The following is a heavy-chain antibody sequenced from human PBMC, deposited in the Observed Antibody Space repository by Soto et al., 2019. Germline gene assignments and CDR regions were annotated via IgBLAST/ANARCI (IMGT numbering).Heavy chain of an antibody. CDR1: GVSLSNFY. V-gene: IGHV4-59*08. CDR3: EGAGGH. Sequence: QVQLQESGPGLVKPSETLSLTCSVSGVSLSNFYWRWIRQPPGKGLEWIGHIDYSGNTNYNPSLKSRLTISLDTSKNQFSLKLNSVTAADTAVYYCEGAGGHWGQGTLVTVSS. D-gene: IGHD1-26*01. CDR2: IDYSGNT. J-gene: IGHJ4*02.